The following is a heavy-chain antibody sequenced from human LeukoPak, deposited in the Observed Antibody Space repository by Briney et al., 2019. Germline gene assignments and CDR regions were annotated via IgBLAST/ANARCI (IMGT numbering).Heavy chain of an antibody. CDR1: GFTFSRYS. CDR3: ARSSPHCSSTSCYNDAFDI. Sequence: GWSLRLSCAAAGFTFSRYSMNWVRQAPGKGLDWVSSISSSSSYIYYADSVKGRFTISRDNAKNSLYLQMNSLRAEDTAVYYCARSSPHCSSTSCYNDAFDIWGQGTMVTVSS. D-gene: IGHD2-2*02. V-gene: IGHV3-21*01. J-gene: IGHJ3*02. CDR2: ISSSSSYI.